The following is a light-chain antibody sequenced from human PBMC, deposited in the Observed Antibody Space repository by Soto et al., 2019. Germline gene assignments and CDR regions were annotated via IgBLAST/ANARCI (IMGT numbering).Light chain of an antibody. CDR2: GAS. Sequence: EIVLTQSPATLTLSPGERATLSCRASQSVSAYLAWYQQKPGQAPRLLLYGASNRATGIPARFSGSGSGTDFTLTISSLEPEDFAVYYCQQYTDWPLTFGQGTKVEVK. J-gene: IGKJ1*01. CDR1: QSVSAY. V-gene: IGKV3-11*01. CDR3: QQYTDWPLT.